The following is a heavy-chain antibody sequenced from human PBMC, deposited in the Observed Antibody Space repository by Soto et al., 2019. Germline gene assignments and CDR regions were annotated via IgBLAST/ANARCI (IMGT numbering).Heavy chain of an antibody. Sequence: QVQLVQSGAEVKKPGASVKVSCKASGYTFTSYDINWVRQATGQGFEWMGWMNPNSGNTAYAQKFQGRVTMTRNTSISTAYMELSRLRSEDTAVYYCAREKISGYYYDYWGQGTLVTVSP. J-gene: IGHJ4*02. D-gene: IGHD3-22*01. V-gene: IGHV1-8*01. CDR2: MNPNSGNT. CDR1: GYTFTSYD. CDR3: AREKISGYYYDY.